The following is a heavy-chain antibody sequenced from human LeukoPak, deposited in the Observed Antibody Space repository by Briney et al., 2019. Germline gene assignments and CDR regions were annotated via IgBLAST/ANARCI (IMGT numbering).Heavy chain of an antibody. Sequence: ASVKVSCKASEYTFTGYYMHWVRQAPGQGLEWMGWINPNSGGTNYAQKFQGRVTMTRDTSISTAYKELSRLRSDDTAVYYCARTMVRGVIAQLGYWGQGTLVTVSS. CDR1: EYTFTGYY. CDR2: INPNSGGT. D-gene: IGHD3-10*01. V-gene: IGHV1-2*02. CDR3: ARTMVRGVIAQLGY. J-gene: IGHJ4*02.